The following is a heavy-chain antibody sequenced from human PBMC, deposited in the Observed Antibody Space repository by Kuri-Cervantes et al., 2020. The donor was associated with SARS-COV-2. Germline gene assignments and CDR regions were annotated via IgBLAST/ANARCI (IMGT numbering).Heavy chain of an antibody. Sequence: SETLSLTCTVSGGSISSYYWSWIRQPAGKGLEWIGRIYTSGSTNYNPSLKSRVTMSVDTSKNQFSLKLSSVTAADTAVYYCARDNIVVVPAADKSDFDYWGQGTLVTVSS. CDR2: IYTSGST. CDR3: ARDNIVVVPAADKSDFDY. V-gene: IGHV4-4*07. D-gene: IGHD2-2*01. J-gene: IGHJ4*02. CDR1: GGSISSYY.